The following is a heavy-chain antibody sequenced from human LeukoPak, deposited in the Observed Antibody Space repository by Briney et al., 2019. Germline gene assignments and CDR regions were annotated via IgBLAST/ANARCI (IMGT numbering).Heavy chain of an antibody. V-gene: IGHV4-34*01. J-gene: IGHJ4*02. Sequence: SETLSLTCAVYGGSFSGYSWTWIRQPPGKGLEWIGEINHGGSTNYNPSLKSRVTISVDTSKNQFSLNLNSVTAADTGVYYCARGRYCGCTSCPPGPYWGRGTLVTVSS. CDR3: ARGRYCGCTSCPPGPY. CDR1: GGSFSGYS. D-gene: IGHD2-2*01. CDR2: INHGGST.